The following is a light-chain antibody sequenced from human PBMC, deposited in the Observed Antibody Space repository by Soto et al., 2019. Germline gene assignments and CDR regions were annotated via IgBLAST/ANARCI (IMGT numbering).Light chain of an antibody. V-gene: IGKV3-20*01. CDR2: DAS. CDR1: QSVGNNY. CDR3: EQYGSTPLT. Sequence: EIVLTQSPGTLSLSPGERATLSCRASQSVGNNYLAWYQQKPGQAPRFLIYDASSRATGIPDRFSGSGSGTDVNLTISRLEPEDFAVYYCEQYGSTPLTFGGGPKVEIK. J-gene: IGKJ4*01.